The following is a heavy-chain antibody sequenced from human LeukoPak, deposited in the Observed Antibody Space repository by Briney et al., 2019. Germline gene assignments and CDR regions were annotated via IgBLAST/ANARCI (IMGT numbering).Heavy chain of an antibody. CDR1: GYTFTSYD. Sequence: WASVKVSCKASGYTFTSYDINWVRQATGERLEWMGWMNPNSGNTGYAQKFQGRVTMTRNSSITTAYMELSSLRSEDTAVYYCARRHGRCSDGSCYYPDYWGQGTLVTVSS. D-gene: IGHD2-15*01. V-gene: IGHV1-8*01. CDR3: ARRHGRCSDGSCYYPDY. J-gene: IGHJ4*02. CDR2: MNPNSGNT.